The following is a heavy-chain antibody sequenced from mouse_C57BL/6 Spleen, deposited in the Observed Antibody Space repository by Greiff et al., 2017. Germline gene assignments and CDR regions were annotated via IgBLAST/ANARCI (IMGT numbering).Heavy chain of an antibody. V-gene: IGHV1-62-2*01. Sequence: QVHVKQSGAELVKPGASVKLSCKASGYTFTEYTIHWVKQRSGQGLEWIGWFYPGSGSIKYNEKFKDKATLTVDTSSSTAYLQLSSLTSEDSAVXYCTRGGSSCSSYWGQGTLVTVSA. CDR3: TRGGSSCSSY. CDR2: FYPGSGSI. D-gene: IGHD1-1*01. J-gene: IGHJ3*01. CDR1: GYTFTEYT.